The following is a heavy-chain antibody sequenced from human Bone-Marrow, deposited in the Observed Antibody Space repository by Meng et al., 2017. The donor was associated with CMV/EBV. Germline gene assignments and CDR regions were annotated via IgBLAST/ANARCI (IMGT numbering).Heavy chain of an antibody. J-gene: IGHJ4*02. CDR3: ARGPNYGSGSYYSD. V-gene: IGHV4-59*12. D-gene: IGHD3-10*01. CDR1: GGSISSYY. CDR2: IYYSGST. Sequence: SETLSLTCTVSGGSISSYYWSWIRQPPGKGLEWIGYIYYSGSTNYNPSLKRRVTISVDTSKSQFSLKLSSVTAADTGVYYCARGPNYGSGSYYSDWGQGTLVTVSS.